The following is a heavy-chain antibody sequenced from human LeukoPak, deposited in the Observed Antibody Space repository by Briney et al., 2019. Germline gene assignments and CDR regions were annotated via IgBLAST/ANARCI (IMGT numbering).Heavy chain of an antibody. CDR2: IHYSGST. J-gene: IGHJ3*02. Sequence: SETLSLTCTVYGGSISSDYWSWIRQPPGRGLEWIGYIHYSGSTNYNPSLKSRVTISVDTSKNQFSLKLSSVTAADTAVYYCARDYNRKGDAFDIWGQGTMVTVSS. CDR1: GGSISSDY. D-gene: IGHD1-14*01. V-gene: IGHV4-59*08. CDR3: ARDYNRKGDAFDI.